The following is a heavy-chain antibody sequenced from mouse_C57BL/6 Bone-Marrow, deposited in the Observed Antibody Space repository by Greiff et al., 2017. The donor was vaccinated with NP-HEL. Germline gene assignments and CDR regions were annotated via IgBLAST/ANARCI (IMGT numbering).Heavy chain of an antibody. CDR2: IWTGGGT. D-gene: IGHD3-2*02. V-gene: IGHV2-9-1*01. J-gene: IGHJ4*01. CDR1: GFSLTSYA. CDR3: ARTSGSGYVRAMDY. Sequence: VQLQESGPGLVAPSQSLSITCTVSGFSLTSYAISWVRQPPGKGLEWLGVIWTGGGTNYNSALKFRLSISKDNSKSQVFLKMNSLQTDDTARYYCARTSGSGYVRAMDYWGQGTSVTVSS.